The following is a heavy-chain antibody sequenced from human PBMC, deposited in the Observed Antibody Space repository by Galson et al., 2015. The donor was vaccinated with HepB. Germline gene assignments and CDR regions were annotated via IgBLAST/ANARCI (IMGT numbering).Heavy chain of an antibody. V-gene: IGHV2-5*02. CDR3: AHRPAQNHRVWYPNWFAH. CDR1: GFSLSTAGVG. J-gene: IGHJ5*02. D-gene: IGHD6-19*01. Sequence: PALGKPTQTLTLTCTVSGFSLSTAGVGVGWRRRPPGEALEWLALIYWDTGKSYNQALRSRRAITMDTSTHQVLLTMPNIDPRDTATDYCAHRPAQNHRVWYPNWFAHWGQGVLVTVSS. CDR2: IYWDTGK.